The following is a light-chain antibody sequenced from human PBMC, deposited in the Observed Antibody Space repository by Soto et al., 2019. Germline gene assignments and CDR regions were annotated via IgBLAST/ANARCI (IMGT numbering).Light chain of an antibody. Sequence: DLQVTQSPSTLSASVGDSVTISCRASQIISNWLAWYQQKPGKAPKLLIYKASTLESGVPSRFSGSGSGTDFTLTISSLQPDDFAPYYCQPYNTFLLTFGPGTRVDIK. CDR3: QPYNTFLLT. J-gene: IGKJ3*01. CDR2: KAS. V-gene: IGKV1-5*03. CDR1: QIISNW.